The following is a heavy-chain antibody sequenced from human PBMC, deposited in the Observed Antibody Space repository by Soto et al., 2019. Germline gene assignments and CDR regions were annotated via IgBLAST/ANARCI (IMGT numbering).Heavy chain of an antibody. CDR2: INPSGGST. J-gene: IGHJ4*02. V-gene: IGHV1-46*01. CDR1: GYTFTSYY. D-gene: IGHD6-19*01. Sequence: AAVKVSCKASGYTFTSYYMHWVRQAPGQGLEWMGIINPSGGSTSYAQKFQGRVTMTRDTSTSTVYMELSSLRSEDTAVYYCARDSGIAVAATRDYFDYWGPGTLVTVSS. CDR3: ARDSGIAVAATRDYFDY.